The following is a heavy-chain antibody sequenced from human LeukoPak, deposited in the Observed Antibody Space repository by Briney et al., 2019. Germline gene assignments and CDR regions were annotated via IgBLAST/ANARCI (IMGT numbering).Heavy chain of an antibody. D-gene: IGHD3-10*01. CDR3: ARDRRVRGVSQTFDY. J-gene: IGHJ4*02. CDR2: IYYSGST. Sequence: SETLSLTCTVSGGSISSYYWSWIRQPPGKGLEWIGYIYYSGSTNYNPSLKSRVTISVDTSKNQFSLKLSSVTAADTAVYYCARDRRVRGVSQTFDYWGQGTLVTVSS. CDR1: GGSISSYY. V-gene: IGHV4-59*01.